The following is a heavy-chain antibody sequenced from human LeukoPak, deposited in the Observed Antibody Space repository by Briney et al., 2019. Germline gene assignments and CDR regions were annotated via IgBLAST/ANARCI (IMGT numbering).Heavy chain of an antibody. Sequence: GASVKVSCKASGYTFTSYDINWVRQATGQGLEWMGWMNPDTGNTGYAQKFQGRVTMTRDTSITTAYMELTSLRSEDTAVYYCATRVAFDWYFDLWGRGTLVTVSS. J-gene: IGHJ2*01. V-gene: IGHV1-8*01. CDR2: MNPDTGNT. D-gene: IGHD5-12*01. CDR3: ATRVAFDWYFDL. CDR1: GYTFTSYD.